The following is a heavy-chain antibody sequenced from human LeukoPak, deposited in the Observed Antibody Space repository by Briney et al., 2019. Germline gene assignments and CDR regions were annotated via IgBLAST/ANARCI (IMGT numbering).Heavy chain of an antibody. CDR2: ISGSGGGT. CDR3: SKKGQADDDGKSD. J-gene: IGHJ4*02. Sequence: NPGGSLRLSCAASGFTFSNYAINWVRQAPGKGLEWVSAISGSGGGTYYADSVKGRFTISRDYSKNTLYLQMNSLRAEDTAVYYCSKKGQADDDGKSDWGQGTLVTVSP. D-gene: IGHD1-1*01. V-gene: IGHV3-23*01. CDR1: GFTFSNYA.